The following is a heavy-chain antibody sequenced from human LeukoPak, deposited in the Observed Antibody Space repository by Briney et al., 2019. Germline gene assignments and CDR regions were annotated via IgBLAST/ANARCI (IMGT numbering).Heavy chain of an antibody. CDR2: ISNDGSRK. V-gene: IGHV3-30*03. J-gene: IGHJ4*02. D-gene: IGHD3-3*01. Sequence: QPGGSLRLSCAPSGFTFSRHGMHWVRQAPGKGLERVAIISNDGSRKYYAHSVEGRFTISRDNSKNTLYLQMDSLRAEDTAVYYCARDRAWNYFDYWGQGTLVTVSS. CDR3: ARDRAWNYFDY. CDR1: GFTFSRHG.